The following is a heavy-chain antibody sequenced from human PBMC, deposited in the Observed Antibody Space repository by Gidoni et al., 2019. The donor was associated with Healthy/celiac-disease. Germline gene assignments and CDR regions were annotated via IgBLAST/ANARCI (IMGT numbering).Heavy chain of an antibody. V-gene: IGHV3-53*02. Sequence: EVQLVETGGGLIQPGGSLRLSCAASGFTVSSNYMSWVRQAPGKGLECVSVIYSGGSTYYADYVKGRVTISRGNSKNTLYLQMNSLRAEDTAVYYCARLMTTVTSPFDYWGQGTLVTVSS. D-gene: IGHD4-17*01. CDR1: GFTVSSNY. CDR3: ARLMTTVTSPFDY. J-gene: IGHJ4*02. CDR2: IYSGGST.